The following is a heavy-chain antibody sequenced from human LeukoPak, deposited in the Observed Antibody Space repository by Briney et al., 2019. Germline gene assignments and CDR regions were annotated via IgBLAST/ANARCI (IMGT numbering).Heavy chain of an antibody. D-gene: IGHD2-2*01. CDR1: GFTFSDYY. V-gene: IGHV3-11*04. CDR2: IISSGSSYI. Sequence: PGGSLRLSCAASGFTFSDYYMSWIRQAPGKGLEWVSYIISSGSSYIYYADSVKGRFTISRDNAKNSLYLQMNSLRAEDTAVYYCARDGLPHIVVVPATTGFDYWGQGTLVTVSS. CDR3: ARDGLPHIVVVPATTGFDY. J-gene: IGHJ4*02.